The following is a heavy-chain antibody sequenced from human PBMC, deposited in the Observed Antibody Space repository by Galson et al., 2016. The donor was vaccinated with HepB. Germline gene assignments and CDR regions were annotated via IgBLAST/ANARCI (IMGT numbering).Heavy chain of an antibody. J-gene: IGHJ3*01. CDR2: INPNSGGT. Sequence: SVKVSCKASGYAFTDYSVNCVRQAPGQGLEWMGWINPNSGGTKYAQKLQGRVTMTGDKSISTVYMELSRLRSEDTAVYYCARGGFNKRCDVDDFDVWGQGTMVTVSS. D-gene: IGHD1/OR15-1a*01. CDR1: GYAFTDYS. V-gene: IGHV1-2*02. CDR3: ARGGFNKRCDVDDFDV.